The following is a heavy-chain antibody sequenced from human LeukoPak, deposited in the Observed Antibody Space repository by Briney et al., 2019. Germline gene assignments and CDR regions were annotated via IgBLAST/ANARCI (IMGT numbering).Heavy chain of an antibody. D-gene: IGHD2-2*01. CDR2: IRYDGTKK. V-gene: IGHV3-30*02. CDR1: GFTFSSYG. CDR3: AKATPCSIASCRSNWFDP. J-gene: IGHJ5*02. Sequence: PGGSLRLSCAASGFTFSSYGTHWVRQAPGKGLEWVAFIRYDGTKKYYADSVKGRFTISRDNSKNTVYLQMNSLRVEDTAVYYCAKATPCSIASCRSNWFDPWGQGTLVTVSS.